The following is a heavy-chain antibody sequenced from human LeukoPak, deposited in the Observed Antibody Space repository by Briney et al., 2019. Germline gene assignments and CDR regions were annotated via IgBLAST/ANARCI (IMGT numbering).Heavy chain of an antibody. CDR3: AKYRVEMATINPYYFDY. CDR1: GFTFSSYA. CDR2: ISGSGGST. Sequence: GGSLRLSCAASGFTFSSYAMSWVRQAPGKGLEWVSAISGSGGSTYYADSVKGRFTISRDNSKNTLYLQMNSLRAEGTAVYYCAKYRVEMATINPYYFDYWGQGTLVTVSS. J-gene: IGHJ4*02. V-gene: IGHV3-23*01. D-gene: IGHD5-12*01.